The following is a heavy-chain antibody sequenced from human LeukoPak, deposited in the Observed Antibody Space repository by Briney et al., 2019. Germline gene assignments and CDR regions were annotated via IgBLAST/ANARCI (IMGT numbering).Heavy chain of an antibody. V-gene: IGHV3-30*04. CDR3: ARDFKWGQHCDF. CDR1: GFTFSGCA. J-gene: IGHJ4*02. CDR2: TSYDGRHK. D-gene: IGHD7-27*01. Sequence: GKSLTLSCAASGFTFSGCAMHWVRQAPGEGLEWVAVTSYDGRHKYYADSVKGRFTISRDNSKNMLYLQMNSLRADDTAIYFCARDFKWGQHCDFWGQGTLVPSPQ.